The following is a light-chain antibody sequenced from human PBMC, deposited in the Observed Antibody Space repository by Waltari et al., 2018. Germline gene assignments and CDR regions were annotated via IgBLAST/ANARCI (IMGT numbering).Light chain of an antibody. CDR2: GAS. Sequence: IDLTQSPGTLSLSPGEGAPLSCRARQSVSRALTWYQHNPRQAPRILIYGASNMATGIPDRFSGSGSETDFSLIISRLEHEDVAVYYCQHYVSLPVMFGQGTKVENK. CDR1: QSVSRA. J-gene: IGKJ1*01. CDR3: QHYVSLPVM. V-gene: IGKV3-20*01.